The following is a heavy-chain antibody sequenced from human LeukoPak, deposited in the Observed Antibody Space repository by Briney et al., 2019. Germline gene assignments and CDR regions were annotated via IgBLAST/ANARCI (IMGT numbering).Heavy chain of an antibody. Sequence: NPSETLSFTCTVDSGSISTYSWSWIRRPPGRGLEWLGYIFYSGSINYNPSLKSRVTISVDTSKNQFSLKLSSVTASGTAVYFCARLRARRHGDYWGQGTLVSVSS. CDR1: SGSISTYS. CDR2: IFYSGSI. J-gene: IGHJ4*02. V-gene: IGHV4-59*08. CDR3: ARLRARRHGDY.